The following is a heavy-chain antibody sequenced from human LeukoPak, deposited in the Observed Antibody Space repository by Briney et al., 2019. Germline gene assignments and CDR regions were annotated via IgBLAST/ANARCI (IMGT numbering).Heavy chain of an antibody. D-gene: IGHD3-9*01. CDR2: FSGSGVST. V-gene: IGHV3-23*01. CDR1: GFTFSNYA. J-gene: IGHJ4*02. Sequence: GGSLRLSCAASGFTFSNYAMSWVRQAPGKGLEWVSAFSGSGVSTHYADSVKGRFTISRDNAKNSLYLHMNSLRSEDTAVYYCARWGRTYNILTGYSYWGQGTLVTVSS. CDR3: ARWGRTYNILTGYSY.